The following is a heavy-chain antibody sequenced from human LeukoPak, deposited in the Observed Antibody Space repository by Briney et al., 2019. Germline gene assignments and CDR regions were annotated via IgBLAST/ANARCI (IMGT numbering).Heavy chain of an antibody. J-gene: IGHJ4*02. D-gene: IGHD3-3*01. CDR3: ARDSYYDFWSGYLYYFDY. V-gene: IGHV1-8*01. Sequence: ASVTVSCKASGYTFTSYDINWVRQAPGQGLEWMGWMNPNSGNTGYAQKFQGRVTMTRNTSISTAYMELSSLRSEDTAVYYCARDSYYDFWSGYLYYFDYWGQGTLVTVSS. CDR1: GYTFTSYD. CDR2: MNPNSGNT.